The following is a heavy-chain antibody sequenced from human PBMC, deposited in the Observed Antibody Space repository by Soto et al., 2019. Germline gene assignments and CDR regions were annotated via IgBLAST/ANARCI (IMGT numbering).Heavy chain of an antibody. D-gene: IGHD6-13*01. Sequence: KSSETLSLTXAVSGSSITITYYWGWVRQPPGKGLEWIGSIHHSGSVFESGSTHYNPSFKSRVTISADTSENQFSLKLTSVTAADTAVYFCARNSSSSYFDYWGQGTLVTVSS. CDR2: IHHSGSVFESGST. CDR3: ARNSSSSYFDY. CDR1: GSSITITYY. J-gene: IGHJ4*02. V-gene: IGHV4-38-2*01.